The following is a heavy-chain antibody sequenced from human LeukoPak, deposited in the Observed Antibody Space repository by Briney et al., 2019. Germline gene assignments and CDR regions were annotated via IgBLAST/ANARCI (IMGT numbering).Heavy chain of an antibody. V-gene: IGHV4-39*01. D-gene: IGHD3-22*01. J-gene: IGHJ4*02. CDR2: ILYSGNT. Sequence: SETLSLTCTVSGGSVNKGPHYWGWIRQPPGKGLEWIGSILYSGNTYYNASLKSRVTISVDTSKNQFSLGLSSVTAADRAVYYCARHEGSYFDKSGYTFEYWGQGIVVTVSS. CDR1: GGSVNKGPHY. CDR3: ARHEGSYFDKSGYTFEY.